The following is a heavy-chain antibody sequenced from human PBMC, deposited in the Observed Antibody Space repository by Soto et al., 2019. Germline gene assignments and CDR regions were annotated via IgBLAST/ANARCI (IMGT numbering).Heavy chain of an antibody. J-gene: IGHJ2*01. D-gene: IGHD6-13*01. CDR2: ISSSSSYT. V-gene: IGHV3-11*05. CDR1: GFTFSDYY. Sequence: QVQLVESGGGLGKPGGSLRLSCAASGFTFSDYYMSWIRQAPGKGLEWVSYISSSSSYTNYSDSVKGRFTISRDNAKNSLYLQMNRLRAEDTAVYYCARIIAAAGGRRYFDLWGRGTLVTVSS. CDR3: ARIIAAAGGRRYFDL.